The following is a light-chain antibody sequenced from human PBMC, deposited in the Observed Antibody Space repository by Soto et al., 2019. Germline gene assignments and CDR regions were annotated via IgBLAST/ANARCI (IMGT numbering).Light chain of an antibody. V-gene: IGLV2-14*01. CDR1: SDNY. CDR3: SSYTNSRTLL. J-gene: IGLJ1*01. Sequence: QSVLTQPASVSGSPGQSITISCTGTSDNYVSWYQQHPGKVPKLMIYGVTNRPSGVSDRFSGSKSGNTASLTSSGLHTEDEADYCCSSYTNSRTLLFGAGTKVTVL. CDR2: GVT.